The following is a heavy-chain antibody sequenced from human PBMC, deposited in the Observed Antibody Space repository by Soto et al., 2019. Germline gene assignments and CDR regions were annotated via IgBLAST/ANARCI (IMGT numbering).Heavy chain of an antibody. J-gene: IGHJ4*02. D-gene: IGHD1-20*01. V-gene: IGHV4-59*08. Sequence: SETLSLTCNVSGASVSHGYWSWIRQPPGKVLEWIGFMYFGGSFNYNPSLTSRATISVETSKNQFSMKLTSVTASDTAVYYCARPTYNSGSPFDYWGQGTLVTVS. CDR2: MYFGGSF. CDR1: GASVSHGY. CDR3: ARPTYNSGSPFDY.